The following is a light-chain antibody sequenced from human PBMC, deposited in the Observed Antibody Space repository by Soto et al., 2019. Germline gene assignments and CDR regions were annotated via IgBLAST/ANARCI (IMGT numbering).Light chain of an antibody. CDR2: EVS. CDR3: GSYAGIXNVV. V-gene: IGLV2-8*01. Sequence: QSALTQPPSASGSPGQSVTISCTGSSRDIGTTNYVSWYQHHPGKAPKLMIYEVSKRPSGVPDRFSGSKSGNTASLTVSGLQAEDEADYYCGSYAGIXNVVLGGGTKV. CDR1: SRDIGTTNY. J-gene: IGLJ2*01.